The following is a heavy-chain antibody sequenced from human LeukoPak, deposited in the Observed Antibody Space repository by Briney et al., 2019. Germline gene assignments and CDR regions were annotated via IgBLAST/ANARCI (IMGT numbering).Heavy chain of an antibody. V-gene: IGHV4-59*08. D-gene: IGHD3-22*01. CDR3: ARQGTYYYDSSGYYHYLDYFDY. CDR2: IFYSGST. CDR1: GGSISSYY. J-gene: IGHJ4*02. Sequence: SETLSLTCTVSGGSISSYYWSWIRQPPGKGLEWIGYIFYSGSTNYNPSLKSRVTISVDTSKNQFSLKLSSVTAADTAVYYCARQGTYYYDSSGYYHYLDYFDYWGQGTLVTVSS.